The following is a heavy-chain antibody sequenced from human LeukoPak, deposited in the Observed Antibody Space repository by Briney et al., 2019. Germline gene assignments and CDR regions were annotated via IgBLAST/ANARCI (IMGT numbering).Heavy chain of an antibody. CDR2: INHSGST. CDR1: GGSFSGYY. Sequence: SETLSLTCAVYGGSFSGYYWSWIRLPPGKGLEWIGEINHSGSTNYNPSLKSRVTISVDTSKNQFSLKLSSVTAADTAVYYCARDPTVVTNDAFDIWGQGTMVTVSS. CDR3: ARDPTVVTNDAFDI. J-gene: IGHJ3*02. V-gene: IGHV4-34*01. D-gene: IGHD4-23*01.